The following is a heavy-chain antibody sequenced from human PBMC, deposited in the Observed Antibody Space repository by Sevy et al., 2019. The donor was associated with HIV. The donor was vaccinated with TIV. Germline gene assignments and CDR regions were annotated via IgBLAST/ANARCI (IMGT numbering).Heavy chain of an antibody. D-gene: IGHD1-26*01. Sequence: GSLRLSCTVYGGSINSYFWHWVRQPPGKTLEWIGCIHFSGNTKYNPSLESRVSMSVDTSQNQFSLRLRSVTAADAAVFYCARRVAGEPYYDGMDVWGQGTTVTVSS. CDR3: ARRVAGEPYYDGMDV. CDR2: IHFSGNT. V-gene: IGHV4-59*01. CDR1: GGSINSYF. J-gene: IGHJ6*02.